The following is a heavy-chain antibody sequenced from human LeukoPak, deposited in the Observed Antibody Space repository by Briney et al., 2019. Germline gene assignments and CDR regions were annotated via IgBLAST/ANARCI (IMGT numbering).Heavy chain of an antibody. Sequence: SETLSLTCTVSGGSMSSYYWSWIRQPAGKGLEWIGRIYSSGSVTYNPSLKSRVTMSVDTSTDQSSLTLTSVTAADTAVYYCARYFGGNGCWFDPWGQGTLVTVSS. CDR3: ARYFGGNGCWFDP. J-gene: IGHJ5*02. V-gene: IGHV4-4*07. CDR1: GGSMSSYY. D-gene: IGHD2-21*01. CDR2: IYSSGSV.